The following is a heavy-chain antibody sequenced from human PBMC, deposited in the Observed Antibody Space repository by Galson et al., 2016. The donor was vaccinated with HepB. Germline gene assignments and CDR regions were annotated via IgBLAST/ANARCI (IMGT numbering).Heavy chain of an antibody. V-gene: IGHV3-23*01. CDR2: INGGGDST. CDR3: ATRGGGNPLFGY. Sequence: SLRLSCAASAFTFSSYAMSWVRQAPGKGLEWVSLINGGGDSTHYADSVKGRFTISRDNFKNTLYLQMNSLRAEDTAVYYCATRGGGNPLFGYWGQGTLVTVSS. J-gene: IGHJ4*02. CDR1: AFTFSSYA. D-gene: IGHD4-23*01.